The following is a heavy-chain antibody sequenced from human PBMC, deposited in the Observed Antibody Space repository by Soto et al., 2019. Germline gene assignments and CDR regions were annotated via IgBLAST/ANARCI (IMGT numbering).Heavy chain of an antibody. J-gene: IGHJ3*01. CDR2: INVDGSYI. CDR3: ATEGDFLIGYV. Sequence: GGSLRLSCVASDFTFRTYTMHWVRQAPGKGLQWVSSINVDGSYIYSADSLKGRFTVSRDNAKNSLYLQMNSLRVEDTAMYYCATEGDFLIGYVWGQGTMVTVSS. V-gene: IGHV3-21*01. D-gene: IGHD2-21*02. CDR1: DFTFRTYT.